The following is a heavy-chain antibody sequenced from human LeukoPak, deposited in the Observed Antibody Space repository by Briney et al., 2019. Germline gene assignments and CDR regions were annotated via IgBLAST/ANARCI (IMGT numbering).Heavy chain of an antibody. CDR1: GFTFSNYA. J-gene: IGHJ2*01. Sequence: PGGSLRLSCAASGFTFSNYAMSWVRQAPGKGLEWGSIISGSGDSTYYADSVKGRFTISRDNSKNTLYLQMTSLTAEDTAVYYCVRGPHASGYVNPVLSSWYFDLWGRGTLVTVSS. V-gene: IGHV3-23*01. CDR3: VRGPHASGYVNPVLSSWYFDL. D-gene: IGHD3-10*01. CDR2: ISGSGDST.